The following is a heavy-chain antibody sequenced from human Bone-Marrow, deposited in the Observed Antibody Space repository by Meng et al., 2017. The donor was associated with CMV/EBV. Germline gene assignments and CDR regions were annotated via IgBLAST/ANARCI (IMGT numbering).Heavy chain of an antibody. CDR2: IYSGGST. D-gene: IGHD2-21*01. J-gene: IGHJ4*02. CDR3: ARDEGGDNYFDY. V-gene: IGHV3-53*01. CDR1: GFTFSSYG. Sequence: GESLKISCAASGFTFSSYGMSWVRQAPGKGLEWVSVIYSGGSTYYADSVKGRFTISRDNSKNTLYLQMNSLRAEDTAVYYCARDEGGDNYFDYWGQGTLVTVSS.